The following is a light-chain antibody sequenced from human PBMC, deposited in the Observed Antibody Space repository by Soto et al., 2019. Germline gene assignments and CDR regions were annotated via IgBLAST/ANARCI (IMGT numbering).Light chain of an antibody. CDR2: GAS. CDR3: QQYGSSPLFT. V-gene: IGKV3-20*01. CDR1: QSVSSSY. Sequence: EIVLTQSPGTLSLSPGERATLSCRASQSVSSSYLAWYQQKPGQAHRLLIYGASSRATGIPDRFSGSGSGTDFTFPISRLEPEDFSVSYCQQYGSSPLFTFGPGTKVDIK. J-gene: IGKJ3*01.